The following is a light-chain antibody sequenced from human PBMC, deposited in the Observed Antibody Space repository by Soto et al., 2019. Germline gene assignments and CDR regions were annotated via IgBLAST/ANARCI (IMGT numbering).Light chain of an antibody. CDR3: QPSYSTPQT. CDR1: QSISSY. V-gene: IGKV1-39*01. J-gene: IGKJ1*01. CDR2: AAS. Sequence: HMNQSPSTLSSSVGDKITISCRASQSISSYLNWYQQKPGKAPKLLIYAASSLQSGVPSRFSGSGSGTDFTLTISSLQPEDFATYYCQPSYSTPQTFGQGTKVDI.